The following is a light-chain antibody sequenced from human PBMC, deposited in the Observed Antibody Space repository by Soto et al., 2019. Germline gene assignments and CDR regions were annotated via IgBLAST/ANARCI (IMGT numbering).Light chain of an antibody. CDR2: GAS. CDR1: QSITSSY. CDR3: QLYDSPSYT. J-gene: IGKJ2*01. V-gene: IGKV3-20*01. Sequence: EIVLTQSPGTLSLSPGERATLSCRASQSITSSYLAWYQQKPGQAPRLLIYGASRMATDIPDRFSGSGSGTDFTLTISRLEPEDFAVYYCQLYDSPSYTFGQGTKLEIK.